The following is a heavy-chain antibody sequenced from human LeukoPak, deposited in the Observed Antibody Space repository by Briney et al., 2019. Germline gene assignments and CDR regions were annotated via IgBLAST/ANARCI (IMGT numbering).Heavy chain of an antibody. D-gene: IGHD1-1*01. Sequence: SVKVSCKASGGTFSSYAISWVRQAPGQGLEWMGGIVPIFGTANYAQKFQGRVTITADESTSTAYMELSSLRSEDTAVYYCASGRGTSLRGYFDYWGQGTLVTVSS. J-gene: IGHJ4*02. V-gene: IGHV1-69*13. CDR3: ASGRGTSLRGYFDY. CDR1: GGTFSSYA. CDR2: IVPIFGTA.